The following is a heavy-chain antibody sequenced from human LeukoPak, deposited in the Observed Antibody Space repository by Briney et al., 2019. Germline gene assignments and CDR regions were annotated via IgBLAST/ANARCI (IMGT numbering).Heavy chain of an antibody. J-gene: IGHJ3*02. CDR1: GYRLTSYW. Sequence: GESLEISCKGSGYRLTSYWIGWVGQMPGKGLEWMGIIYPGDSDSSYSPFFQGQVTISADKSISTAYLQWSSPKASATAKYYSGELGWESPPGAFDNRGQGTMVTVSS. CDR2: IYPGDSDS. CDR3: GELGWESPPGAFDN. V-gene: IGHV5-51*01. D-gene: IGHD1-7*01.